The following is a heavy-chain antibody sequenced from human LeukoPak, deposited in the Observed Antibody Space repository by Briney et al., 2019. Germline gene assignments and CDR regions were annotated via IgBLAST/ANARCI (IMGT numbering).Heavy chain of an antibody. Sequence: SETLSLTCTVSGGSISSGDYYWSWIRQPPGKGLEWIVYIYYSGSTYYNPSLKSRVTISVDTSKNQFSLKLSSVTAADTAVYYCARLIGGGNGYSYGYFDYWGQGTLVTVSS. CDR2: IYYSGST. D-gene: IGHD5-18*01. J-gene: IGHJ4*02. CDR1: GGSISSGDYY. CDR3: ARLIGGGNGYSYGYFDY. V-gene: IGHV4-30-4*01.